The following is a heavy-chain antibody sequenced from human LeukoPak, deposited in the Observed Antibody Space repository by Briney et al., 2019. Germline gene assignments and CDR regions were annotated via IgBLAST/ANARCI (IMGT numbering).Heavy chain of an antibody. V-gene: IGHV4-59*08. J-gene: IGHJ4*02. CDR2: IYYSGST. CDR1: GGSISSYY. D-gene: IGHD2-15*01. CDR3: ARHSGSGTSYDY. Sequence: PSETLSLTCTVSGGSISSYYWSWIRQPPGKGLEWIGYIYYSGSTNYNPSLKSRVTISVDTSKNQFSLKLSSVTAADTAVYYCARHSGSGTSYDYWGQGTLVTVFS.